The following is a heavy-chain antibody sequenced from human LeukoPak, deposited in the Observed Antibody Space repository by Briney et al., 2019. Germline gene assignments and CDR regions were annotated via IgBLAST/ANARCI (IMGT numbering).Heavy chain of an antibody. J-gene: IGHJ3*02. D-gene: IGHD3-22*01. CDR1: GGSFSGYY. V-gene: IGHV4-34*01. CDR3: ARVGGITMIVVLITDAFDI. CDR2: IYYSGST. Sequence: SETLSLTCAVYGGSFSGYYWGWIRQPPGKGLEWIGSIYYSGSTYYNPSLKSRVTISVDTSKNQFSLKLRPVTAADTAVYYCARVGGITMIVVLITDAFDIWGQGTMVTVSS.